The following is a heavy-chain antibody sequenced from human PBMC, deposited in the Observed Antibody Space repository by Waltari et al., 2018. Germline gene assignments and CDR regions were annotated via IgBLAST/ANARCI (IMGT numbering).Heavy chain of an antibody. CDR2: LIPIFGAP. D-gene: IGHD1-1*01. CDR3: ARRQLGGPLDP. V-gene: IGHV1-69*12. Sequence: QVHLVQSGAEVKKPGSSVKVSCKASGGTFGRYAITWVRQAPGQGLEWMGGLIPIFGAPNYAQRFQGRVTITADESTSTVYMELSSFKSEDTALYFCARRQLGGPLDPWGQGTLVTVSS. J-gene: IGHJ5*02. CDR1: GGTFGRYA.